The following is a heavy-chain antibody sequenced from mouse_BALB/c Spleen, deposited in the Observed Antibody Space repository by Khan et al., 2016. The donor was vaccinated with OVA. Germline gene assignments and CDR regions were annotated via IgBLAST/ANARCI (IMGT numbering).Heavy chain of an antibody. D-gene: IGHD6-1*01. V-gene: IGHV1S81*02. CDR1: GYTFTSYW. CDR2: INPSNGRT. Sequence: QMQLQQPGAELVKPGASVKLSCKASGYTFTSYWMHWVKQRPGQGLEWIGEINPSNGRTNYNEKFKSKATLTVDKSSSTAYMQLSSPTSEDSAVYYCARVITRDYWGQGTTLTVSS. CDR3: ARVITRDY. J-gene: IGHJ2*01.